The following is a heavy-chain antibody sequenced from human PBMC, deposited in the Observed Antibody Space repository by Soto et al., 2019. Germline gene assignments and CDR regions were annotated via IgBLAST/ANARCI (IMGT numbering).Heavy chain of an antibody. V-gene: IGHV4-4*07. CDR2: IYTSGTT. J-gene: IGHJ6*02. CDR1: GGSIRSYY. D-gene: IGHD6-25*01. Sequence: QVQLQQSGPGLVKPSETLSLTCTVSGGSIRSYYWSWIRNPAGKALEWIGRIYTSGTTNDNPSLKSRVTILLDTSKHQFSLDLSSVTDADTAVYYCAREGSSGFGMDVWGQGTTVTVSS. CDR3: AREGSSGFGMDV.